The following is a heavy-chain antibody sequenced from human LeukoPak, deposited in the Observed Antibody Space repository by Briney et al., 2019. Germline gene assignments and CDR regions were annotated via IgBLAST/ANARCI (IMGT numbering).Heavy chain of an antibody. D-gene: IGHD2-8*01. V-gene: IGHV3-23*01. CDR1: GFTFSSYA. CDR2: IGSSAGTT. Sequence: PGGSLRLSCAASGFTFSSYAMAWVRQAPGKGLEWVSTIGSSAGTTLYADSVKGRFTISRDNSKNTLYLQINSLRAEDTALYYCAKGTNNGRPNSFSPHGMDVWGQGTRVTVSS. J-gene: IGHJ6*02. CDR3: AKGTNNGRPNSFSPHGMDV.